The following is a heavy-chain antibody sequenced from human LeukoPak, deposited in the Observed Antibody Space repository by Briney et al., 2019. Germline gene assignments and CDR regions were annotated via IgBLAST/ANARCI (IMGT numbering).Heavy chain of an antibody. V-gene: IGHV4-59*01. Sequence: SETLSLTCTVSGGSISSYYWSWIRQPPGTGLEWIGYIYYSGSTNYNPSLKSRVTISVDTSKNQFSLKLSSVTAADTAVYYCARIRCGGDCSHYYYYGMDVWGQGTLVTVSS. CDR3: ARIRCGGDCSHYYYYGMDV. CDR2: IYYSGST. J-gene: IGHJ6*02. CDR1: GGSISSYY. D-gene: IGHD2-21*02.